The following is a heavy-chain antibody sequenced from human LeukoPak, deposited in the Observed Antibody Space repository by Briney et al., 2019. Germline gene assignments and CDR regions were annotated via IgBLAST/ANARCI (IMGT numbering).Heavy chain of an antibody. Sequence: PSETLSLTCTVSGASIHNNYWSWIRQPPGQGLEWIGYTSTSGSTNYNPSLKSRVTISVDTSKKEFSLKLTSITAADPAVYYCARELLGAFDIWGQGAMVSVSS. D-gene: IGHD2-15*01. CDR1: GASIHNNY. J-gene: IGHJ3*02. CDR3: ARELLGAFDI. V-gene: IGHV4-4*09. CDR2: TSTSGST.